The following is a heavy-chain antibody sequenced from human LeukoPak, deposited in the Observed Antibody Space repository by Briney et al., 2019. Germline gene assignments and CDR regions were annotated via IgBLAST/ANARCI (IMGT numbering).Heavy chain of an antibody. J-gene: IGHJ5*02. CDR3: VGDLRGGAVSGTDRFDP. Sequence: ASVKVSCKASGYTFTGYYMHWVRQAPGQGLEWMGRINPSSGGTDYAQNFQGRVTMTRDTSITTAYMELSRLRSDDTAVYYCVGDLRGGAVSGTDRFDPWGQGTLVTVSS. CDR2: INPSSGGT. CDR1: GYTFTGYY. D-gene: IGHD6-19*01. V-gene: IGHV1-2*06.